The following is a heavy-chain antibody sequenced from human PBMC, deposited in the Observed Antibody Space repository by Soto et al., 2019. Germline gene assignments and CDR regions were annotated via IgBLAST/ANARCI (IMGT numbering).Heavy chain of an antibody. CDR2: IDLVDSQT. J-gene: IGHJ5*02. V-gene: IGHV5-10-1*04. Sequence: GESLNISCQGSGVDFTSHWITWVRLMPGKRRDWIGNIDLVDSQTHYSPSFQGQCHRSADKSINTSFLQLATLRASDTAIYYCASRNCGVVTSFSWFDPWGPGTLVTVSS. D-gene: IGHD3-3*02. CDR3: ASRNCGVVTSFSWFDP. CDR1: GVDFTSHW.